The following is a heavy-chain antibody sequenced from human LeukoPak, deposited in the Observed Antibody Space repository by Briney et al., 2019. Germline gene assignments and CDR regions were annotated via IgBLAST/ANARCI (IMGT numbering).Heavy chain of an antibody. J-gene: IGHJ6*03. CDR1: GYTFTSYG. CDR2: ISAYNGNT. D-gene: IGHD5-18*01. CDR3: ARGVDTAMPYYYYYMDV. Sequence: ASVKVSCKASGYTFTSYGISWVRQAAGQGREWMGWISAYNGNTNYAQKLQGRVTMTTDTSTSTAYMALRSLRSDDTAVYYCARGVDTAMPYYYYYMDVWGKGTTVTISS. V-gene: IGHV1-18*01.